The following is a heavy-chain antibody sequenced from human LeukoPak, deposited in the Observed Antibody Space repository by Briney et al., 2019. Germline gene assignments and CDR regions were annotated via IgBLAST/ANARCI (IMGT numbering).Heavy chain of an antibody. D-gene: IGHD3-22*01. Sequence: PGGSLRLSCTASGFTFCDYAMSWVRQAPGKGLEWVGFIRSKAYGGTTEYAASVKGRFTISRDDSKSIAYLQMNSLKTEDTAVYYCTRSQVGKYYYDSSGYYYIHYWGQGTLVTVSS. J-gene: IGHJ4*02. V-gene: IGHV3-49*04. CDR1: GFTFCDYA. CDR2: IRSKAYGGTT. CDR3: TRSQVGKYYYDSSGYYYIHY.